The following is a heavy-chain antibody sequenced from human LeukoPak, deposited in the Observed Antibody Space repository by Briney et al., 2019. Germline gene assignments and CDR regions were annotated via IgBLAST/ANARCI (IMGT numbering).Heavy chain of an antibody. V-gene: IGHV3-7*05. Sequence: GGSLRLSCAASGFTFSSYWMSWVRQAPGKGLEWVANIKQDGSEKYYVDSVKGRFTISRDNAKNSLDLQMNSLRAEDTAVYYCASFLTNYGMDVWGQGTTVTVSS. J-gene: IGHJ6*02. CDR2: IKQDGSEK. CDR1: GFTFSSYW. CDR3: ASFLTNYGMDV. D-gene: IGHD3-9*01.